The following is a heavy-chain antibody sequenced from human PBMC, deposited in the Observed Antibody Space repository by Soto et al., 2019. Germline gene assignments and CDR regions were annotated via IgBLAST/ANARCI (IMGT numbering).Heavy chain of an antibody. CDR3: ARGADGHAELGH. V-gene: IGHV3-7*01. CDR2: IKDDGSEN. D-gene: IGHD3-16*01. CDR1: GFTFTNHW. Sequence: EVQLVESGGGLVQPGGSLRLSCAASGFTFTNHWMSWVCQAPGKGLEWVANIKDDGSENYSVDSVKGRFTISRDNAKNTLYLQMNSLRVEDTAVYYCARGADGHAELGHWGQGTLVTVPS. J-gene: IGHJ4*02.